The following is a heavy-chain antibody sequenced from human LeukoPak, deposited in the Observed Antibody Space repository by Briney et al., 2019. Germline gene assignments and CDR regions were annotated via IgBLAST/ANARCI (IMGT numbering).Heavy chain of an antibody. J-gene: IGHJ5*02. CDR2: INPNSGGT. D-gene: IGHD1-1*01. Sequence: GASVKVSCKASGYTFTGYYMHWVRQAPGQGLEWMGWINPNSGGTNYAQKFQGRVTMTRDTSISTAYMELRRMRSDETAVYYCARDFPRLERPEKKKFDPWGQGTLVTVSS. V-gene: IGHV1-2*02. CDR3: ARDFPRLERPEKKKFDP. CDR1: GYTFTGYY.